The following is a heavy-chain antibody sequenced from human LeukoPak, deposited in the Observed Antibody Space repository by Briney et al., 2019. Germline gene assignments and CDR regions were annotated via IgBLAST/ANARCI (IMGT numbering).Heavy chain of an antibody. CDR2: ISSSGSYI. Sequence: PGGSLRLSCAASGFTFSSYSMSWVRQAPGKGLEWVSSISSSGSYIYYADPVKGRFTISRDNAKNSLYLHMDSLRADDTAVYYCARAWRQYGGNRYFDYWGQGTLVTVSS. J-gene: IGHJ4*02. CDR3: ARAWRQYGGNRYFDY. V-gene: IGHV3-21*01. CDR1: GFTFSSYS. D-gene: IGHD4-23*01.